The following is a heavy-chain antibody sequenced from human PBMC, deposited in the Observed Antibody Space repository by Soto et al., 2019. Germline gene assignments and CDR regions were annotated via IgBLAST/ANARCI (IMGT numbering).Heavy chain of an antibody. J-gene: IGHJ4*02. V-gene: IGHV2-70*04. CDR2: VDWNDDT. Sequence: SGPTLVNPTQTLTLTCTVAGFSLRTPGMRVSWLRQPPGRALEWLGRVDWNDDTFYDTFLTTRLSISKENSKNRVVLTLTNVDPVDTATYYCARMKPLGPYYFDFWGQGALVTVSS. D-gene: IGHD1-26*01. CDR3: ARMKPLGPYYFDF. CDR1: GFSLRTPGMR.